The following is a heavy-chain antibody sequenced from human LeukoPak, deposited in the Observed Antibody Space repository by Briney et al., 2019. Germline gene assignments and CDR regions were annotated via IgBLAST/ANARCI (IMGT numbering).Heavy chain of an antibody. Sequence: SETLSLTCTVSGCSISSDDYYWIRNPPPPGQGREWIGYIYYSGTTYYNPSLKSRVTVSVDTSKSQFSLKLSSVTAADTAVYYCARATRVTANWFYPWGQGTLVTVSS. V-gene: IGHV4-30-4*01. J-gene: IGHJ5*02. D-gene: IGHD2-21*02. CDR3: ARATRVTANWFYP. CDR1: GCSISSDDYY. CDR2: IYYSGTT.